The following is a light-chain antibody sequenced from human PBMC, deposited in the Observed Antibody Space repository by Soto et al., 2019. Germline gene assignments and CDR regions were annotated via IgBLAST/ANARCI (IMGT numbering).Light chain of an antibody. Sequence: QSALTQPPSASGTPGQRVTISCSGSSSNIGSNTVNWYQQLPGTAPKLLIYGNDQRPSGVPDRFSGSKSGTSASLAVSGLQSEDEADYYCAAWDDSLNGWVFGGGTKLT. CDR1: SSNIGSNT. CDR2: GND. V-gene: IGLV1-44*01. J-gene: IGLJ3*02. CDR3: AAWDDSLNGWV.